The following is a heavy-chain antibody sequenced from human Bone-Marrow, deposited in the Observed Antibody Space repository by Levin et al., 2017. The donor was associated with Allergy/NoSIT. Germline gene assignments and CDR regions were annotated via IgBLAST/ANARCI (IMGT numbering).Heavy chain of an antibody. Sequence: GASVKVSCKASGYSFTAFYLHWVRQAPGQGPEWMGDISPQSGETTYAQKFQGRVTMTRDTSINTIYLDLSGLRSDDTAVYYCARDTPVAGTFYGLDLWGQGTMVAISS. V-gene: IGHV1-2*02. CDR1: GYSFTAFY. J-gene: IGHJ3*01. CDR3: ARDTPVAGTFYGLDL. D-gene: IGHD6-19*01. CDR2: ISPQSGET.